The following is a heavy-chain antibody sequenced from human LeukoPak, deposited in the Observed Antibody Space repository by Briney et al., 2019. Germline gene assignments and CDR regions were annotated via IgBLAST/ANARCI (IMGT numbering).Heavy chain of an antibody. CDR1: GFTFSSYS. V-gene: IGHV3-21*01. J-gene: IGHJ4*02. D-gene: IGHD6-19*01. CDR2: ISSSSSYI. Sequence: KTGGSLRLTCAASGFTFSSYSMNWVSQAPGKGLEWVSSISSSSSYIYYADSVKGRFTISRDNAKNSLYLQMNSLRAEDTAVYYCARQDSSGWSIEVSFDYWGQGTLVTVSS. CDR3: ARQDSSGWSIEVSFDY.